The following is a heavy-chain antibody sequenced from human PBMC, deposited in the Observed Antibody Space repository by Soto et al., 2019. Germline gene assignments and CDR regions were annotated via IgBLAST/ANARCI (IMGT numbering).Heavy chain of an antibody. CDR3: ARDGGKGAPGTFDY. CDR2: ISYDGGTK. D-gene: IGHD6-13*01. CDR1: GFTFSSFA. J-gene: IGHJ4*02. V-gene: IGHV3-30-3*01. Sequence: VQLVESGGGVVQPGRSLRLSCVASGFTFSSFAMHWVRQAPGKGLEWVALISYDGGTKYYANSVKGPFTISRDNSKNTLYLQMNSLRVEDTAVYYCARDGGKGAPGTFDYWGQGTLVTVSS.